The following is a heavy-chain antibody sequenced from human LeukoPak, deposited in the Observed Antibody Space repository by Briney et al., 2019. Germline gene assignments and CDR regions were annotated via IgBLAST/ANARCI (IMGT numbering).Heavy chain of an antibody. V-gene: IGHV3-30*18. CDR3: AKGYDSSGLDY. Sequence: PGGSLRLSCAASGFTFSSYGMHWVRQAPGKGLEWVAVISYDGSNKYYADSVKGRFTISRDNSKNTLHLQMNSLRAEDTAVYYCAKGYDSSGLDYWGQGTLVTVSS. D-gene: IGHD3-22*01. J-gene: IGHJ4*02. CDR2: ISYDGSNK. CDR1: GFTFSSYG.